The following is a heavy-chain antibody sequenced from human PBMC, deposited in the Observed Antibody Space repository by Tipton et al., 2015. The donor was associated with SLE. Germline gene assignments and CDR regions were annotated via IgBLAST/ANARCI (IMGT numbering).Heavy chain of an antibody. CDR3: ARLRYYDFWSGYYTVEGMDV. V-gene: IGHV4-59*08. CDR2: IYYSGST. CDR1: GGSFSGYY. Sequence: TLSLTCAVYGGSFSGYYWNWIRQPPGKGLEWIGYIYYSGSTNYNPSLKSRVTISVDTSKNQFSLKLSSVTAADTAVYYCARLRYYDFWSGYYTVEGMDVWGQGTTVTVSS. J-gene: IGHJ6*02. D-gene: IGHD3-3*01.